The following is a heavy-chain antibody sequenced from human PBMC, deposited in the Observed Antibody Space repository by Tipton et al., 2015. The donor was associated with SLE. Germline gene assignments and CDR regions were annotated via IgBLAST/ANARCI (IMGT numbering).Heavy chain of an antibody. CDR1: GGSMSGYY. D-gene: IGHD6-13*01. J-gene: IGHJ3*02. Sequence: NPSLTCTVSGGSMSGYYWSWIRQSPGKGLEWIGNIYDSGSSNYNPSLKSRVTISVDASKNQFSLRLTSLTAADTAVYYCARVVYSFSDAFDIWGQGTLVTVSS. CDR3: ARVVYSFSDAFDI. V-gene: IGHV4-59*01. CDR2: IYDSGSS.